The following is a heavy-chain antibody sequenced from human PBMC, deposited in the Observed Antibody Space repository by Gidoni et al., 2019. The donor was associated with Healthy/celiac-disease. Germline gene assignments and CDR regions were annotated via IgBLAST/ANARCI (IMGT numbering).Heavy chain of an antibody. V-gene: IGHV3-21*01. CDR3: ARDSVAYYYDSSGYHVFDY. D-gene: IGHD3-22*01. Sequence: EVQLVESGGGLVKPGGSLRLSCVASGFTFRSYSMNWVRQAQGRGLEWVSSISSSSSYIYYADSVKGRFTISRDNAKNSLYLQMNSLRAEDTAVYYCARDSVAYYYDSSGYHVFDYWGQGTLVTVSS. J-gene: IGHJ4*02. CDR1: GFTFRSYS. CDR2: ISSSSSYI.